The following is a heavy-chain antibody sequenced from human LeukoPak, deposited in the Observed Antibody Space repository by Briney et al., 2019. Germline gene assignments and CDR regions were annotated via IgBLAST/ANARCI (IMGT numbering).Heavy chain of an antibody. CDR2: ISYDGSNK. V-gene: IGHV3-30*18. D-gene: IGHD2-15*01. CDR1: GFTFSSYG. J-gene: IGHJ4*02. Sequence: GGSLRLSCAASGFTFSSYGMHWVRQAPGKGLEWVAVISYDGSNKYYADSVKGRFTISRDNSRNTLYLQMNSLRAEDTAVYYCAKDSGGPFDYWGQGTLVTVSS. CDR3: AKDSGGPFDY.